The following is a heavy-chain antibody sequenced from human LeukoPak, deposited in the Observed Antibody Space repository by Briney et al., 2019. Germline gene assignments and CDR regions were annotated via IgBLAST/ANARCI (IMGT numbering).Heavy chain of an antibody. Sequence: ASVKVSCKASGYTFTGYYMHWVRQAPGQRLEWMGWINPNSGGTNYAQKFQGRVTMTRDTSISTAYMELSRLRSDDTAVYYCARAEAVAGHVYYYYGMDVWGQGTTVTVSS. CDR1: GYTFTGYY. CDR2: INPNSGGT. CDR3: ARAEAVAGHVYYYYGMDV. V-gene: IGHV1-2*02. J-gene: IGHJ6*02. D-gene: IGHD6-19*01.